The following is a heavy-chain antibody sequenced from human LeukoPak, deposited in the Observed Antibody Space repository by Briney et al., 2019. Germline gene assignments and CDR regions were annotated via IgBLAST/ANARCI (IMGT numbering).Heavy chain of an antibody. Sequence: GGSLRLSCVASGFTFSNYWMHWVRQPPGKGLVWVSRIYVDGRTTNYADSVKGRFTISRDNAKNSLYLQMNSLRAEDTALYYCAKDRDYYDSSGYYDYWGQGTLVTVSS. J-gene: IGHJ4*02. CDR3: AKDRDYYDSSGYYDY. V-gene: IGHV3-74*01. D-gene: IGHD3-22*01. CDR2: IYVDGRTT. CDR1: GFTFSNYW.